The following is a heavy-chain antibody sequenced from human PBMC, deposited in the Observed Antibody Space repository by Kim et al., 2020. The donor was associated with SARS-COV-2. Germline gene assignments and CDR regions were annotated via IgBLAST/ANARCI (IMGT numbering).Heavy chain of an antibody. V-gene: IGHV3-30*01. CDR3: ARDRMGDTAMVMCG. D-gene: IGHD5-18*01. Sequence: DSVKGRFTISRDNSKNTLYLQMNSLRAEDTAVYYCARDRMGDTAMVMCGWGQGTLVTVSS. J-gene: IGHJ4*02.